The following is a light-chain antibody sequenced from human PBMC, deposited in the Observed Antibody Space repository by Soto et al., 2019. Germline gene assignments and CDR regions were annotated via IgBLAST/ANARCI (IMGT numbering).Light chain of an antibody. V-gene: IGKV1-33*01. CDR2: GAS. J-gene: IGKJ4*01. Sequence: DIQMTQSPSSLSASVGDRVTITCQASQDIKNYLTWYQQKPGKAPKLLIYGASNLETGVPSRFSGGGSGTDFTFPITSLQPEDFATYYCQQYDSLAQCTFGGGTKVEIE. CDR1: QDIKNY. CDR3: QQYDSLAQCT.